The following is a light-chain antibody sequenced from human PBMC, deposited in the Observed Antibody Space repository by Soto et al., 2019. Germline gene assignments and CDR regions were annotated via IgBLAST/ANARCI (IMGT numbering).Light chain of an antibody. CDR1: QGIGDS. V-gene: IGKV3-15*01. CDR3: QPSNNSPLS. J-gene: IGKJ4*01. Sequence: VLRMSPANLSVYQGGGATVSRRASQGIGDSLAWYQHKPGQTPRLLIYDTSTTATGVPTRFSGSRSGAEFTLTISCLQSEDSALYYCQPSNNSPLSVAGGTKVDIK. CDR2: DTS.